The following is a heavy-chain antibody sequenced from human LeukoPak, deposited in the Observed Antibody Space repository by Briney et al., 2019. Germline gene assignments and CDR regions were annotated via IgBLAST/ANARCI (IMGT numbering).Heavy chain of an antibody. V-gene: IGHV1-69*05. D-gene: IGHD7-27*01. CDR1: GGTFSSYA. Sequence: SVKASCKASGGTFSSYAISWVRQAPGQGLEWMGGIIPIFGTANYAQKFQGRVTITTDESTSTAYMELSSLRSEDTAVYYCATGPRNWGLDCWGQGTLVTVSS. J-gene: IGHJ4*02. CDR3: ATGPRNWGLDC. CDR2: IIPIFGTA.